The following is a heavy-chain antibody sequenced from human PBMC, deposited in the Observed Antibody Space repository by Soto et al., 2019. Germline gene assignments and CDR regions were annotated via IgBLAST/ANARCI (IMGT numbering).Heavy chain of an antibody. CDR2: MNPNSGNT. CDR3: ARENYGDYGNWFDP. J-gene: IGHJ5*02. CDR1: GYTFTSFD. Sequence: QVQLVQSGAEVKKPGASVKASCKASGYTFTSFDINWVRQATGQGLEGMGWMNPNSGNTGYAQKFQGRVTMTRNTSISTAYMELSSLRSEDTAVYYCARENYGDYGNWFDPWGQGTLVTVSS. D-gene: IGHD4-17*01. V-gene: IGHV1-8*01.